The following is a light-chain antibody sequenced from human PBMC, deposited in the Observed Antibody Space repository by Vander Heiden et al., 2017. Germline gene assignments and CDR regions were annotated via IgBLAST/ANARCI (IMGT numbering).Light chain of an antibody. CDR2: GAS. J-gene: IGKJ5*01. V-gene: IGKV3-15*01. CDR1: QSVSSY. CDR3: QQYNNWPPLT. Sequence: EIVMTQSPATLSVSPGERANLSCRASQSVSSYLAWYQQKPGQAPRLLIYGASTRATGIPARFSGSGSGTEFTLTISSLQSEDFAVYYCQQYNNWPPLTFGQGTRLEIK.